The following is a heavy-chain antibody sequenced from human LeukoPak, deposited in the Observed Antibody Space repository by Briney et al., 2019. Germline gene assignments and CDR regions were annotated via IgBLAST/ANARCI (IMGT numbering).Heavy chain of an antibody. CDR2: ISSSSSYI. Sequence: GGSLRLSCAASGFTFSSYSMNWVRQAPGKGLEWVSSISSSSSYIYYADSVKGRFTISRDNAKNSLYLQMNSLRAEDTAVYYCARKPAKNEKFDYWGQGILVTVSS. D-gene: IGHD1-14*01. CDR1: GFTFSSYS. J-gene: IGHJ4*02. CDR3: ARKPAKNEKFDY. V-gene: IGHV3-21*01.